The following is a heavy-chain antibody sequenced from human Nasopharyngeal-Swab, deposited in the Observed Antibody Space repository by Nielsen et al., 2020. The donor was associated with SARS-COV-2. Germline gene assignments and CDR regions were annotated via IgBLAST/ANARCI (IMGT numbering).Heavy chain of an antibody. CDR3: VHSTGWRLDY. Sequence: SGPTLVKPSQTLTLTCTFSGFSLSTSKVGVSWVRQLPGKALEWLALLYWDDDNRYNPSLKSRITTTKDTSNNHVVLTMTNMDPVDTATYFCVHSTGWRLDYWGQGTLVTVSS. J-gene: IGHJ4*02. D-gene: IGHD6-19*01. CDR2: LYWDDDN. CDR1: GFSLSTSKVG. V-gene: IGHV2-5*02.